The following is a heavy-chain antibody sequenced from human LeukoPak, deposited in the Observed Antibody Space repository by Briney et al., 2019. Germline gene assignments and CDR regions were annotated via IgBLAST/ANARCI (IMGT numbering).Heavy chain of an antibody. D-gene: IGHD3-22*01. CDR3: ASAMMGFDSSGYYTAAYFEH. V-gene: IGHV3-48*03. J-gene: IGHJ4*02. CDR1: GMMFSSYE. CDR2: ISSSGNTR. Sequence: PGGSLRLSCSASGMMFSSYEVYWVRQAPGKGLEWVSDISSSGNTRNYADSVKGRFTISRDNAKKTLHMQMNSLRGDDTAIYYCASAMMGFDSSGYYTAAYFEHWGQGTRVTVSS.